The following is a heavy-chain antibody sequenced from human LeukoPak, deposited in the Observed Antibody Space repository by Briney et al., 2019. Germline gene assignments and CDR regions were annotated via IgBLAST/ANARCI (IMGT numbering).Heavy chain of an antibody. CDR1: GFTFSSYA. CDR2: ISYDGSNS. V-gene: IGHV3-30-3*01. Sequence: GGSLRLSCAASGFTFSSYAMHWVRQAPGKGLEWVAVISYDGSNSYYADSVKGRFTISRDNSKNMLCLQMNSLRAEDTAVYYCTRVSGWYSPPVDWGQGTLVTVSS. CDR3: TRVSGWYSPPVD. D-gene: IGHD6-19*01. J-gene: IGHJ4*02.